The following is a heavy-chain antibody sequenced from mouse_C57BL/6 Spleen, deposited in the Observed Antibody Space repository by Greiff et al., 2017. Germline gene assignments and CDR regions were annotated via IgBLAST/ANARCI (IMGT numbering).Heavy chain of an antibody. J-gene: IGHJ2*01. CDR2: INPYNGGT. Sequence: VQLKESGPVLVKPGASVKMSCKASGYTFTDYYMNWVKQSHGKSLEWIGVINPYNGGTSYNQKFKGKATLTVDKSSSTAYMELNSLTSEDSAVYYCARGLLPYYFDYWGQGTTLTVSS. CDR1: GYTFTDYY. CDR3: ARGLLPYYFDY. V-gene: IGHV1-19*01. D-gene: IGHD1-1*01.